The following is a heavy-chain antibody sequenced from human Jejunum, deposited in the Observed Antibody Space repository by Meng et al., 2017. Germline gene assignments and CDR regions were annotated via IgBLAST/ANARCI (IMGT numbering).Heavy chain of an antibody. J-gene: IGHJ3*02. V-gene: IGHV3-23*01. CDR1: EFIFSNYA. D-gene: IGHD5-24*01. Sequence: GESLKISCAASEFIFSNYAMIWVRQAPGKGLEWVSAISGTRGFTYDADSVKGRFTISRDNSKNTLYLQMHSLRAEDTAVYYCAKFHGPFKSDGWTYEPFNIWGQGTMVTVSS. CDR3: AKFHGPFKSDGWTYEPFNI. CDR2: ISGTRGFT.